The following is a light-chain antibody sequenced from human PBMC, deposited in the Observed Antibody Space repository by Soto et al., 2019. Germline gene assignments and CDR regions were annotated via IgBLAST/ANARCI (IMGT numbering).Light chain of an antibody. CDR2: DVT. CDR1: SSDVGGYNS. Sequence: QSVLTQPASVSGSPGLSIAISCTGTSSDVGGYNSVSWYQQHPGKAPKLVIYDVTSRPSGVSNRFSGSKSGNTASLTISGLQAEDEGDYYCSSYRTGDSYVFGTGTKVTVL. CDR3: SSYRTGDSYV. J-gene: IGLJ1*01. V-gene: IGLV2-14*01.